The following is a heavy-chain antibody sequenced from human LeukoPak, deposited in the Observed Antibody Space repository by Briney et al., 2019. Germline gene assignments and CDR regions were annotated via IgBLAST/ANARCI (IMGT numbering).Heavy chain of an antibody. V-gene: IGHV3-21*01. D-gene: IGHD3-10*01. J-gene: IGHJ4*02. CDR1: GFTFSSYS. CDR2: ISSSSSYI. CDR3: ARAWEVTMVRGVIASDFDY. Sequence: GGSLRLSCAASGFTFSSYSMNWVRQAPGKGLEWVSSISSSSSYIYYADSVKGRFTISRDNAKNSLYLQMNSLRAEDTAVYYCARAWEVTMVRGVIASDFDYWGQGTLVTVSS.